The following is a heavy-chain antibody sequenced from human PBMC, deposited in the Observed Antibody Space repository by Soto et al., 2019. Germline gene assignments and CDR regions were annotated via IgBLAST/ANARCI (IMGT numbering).Heavy chain of an antibody. V-gene: IGHV3-15*07. D-gene: IGHD5-12*01. Sequence: GGSLRLSCAASGSTFSNAWMNWVRQAPGKGLEWVGRIKSKTDGGTTDYAAPVKGRFTISRDDSKNTLYLQMNSLKTEDTAVYYCTTAENFLRGYSGYDDAFDIWGQGTMVTVSS. CDR1: GSTFSNAW. CDR2: IKSKTDGGTT. J-gene: IGHJ3*02. CDR3: TTAENFLRGYSGYDDAFDI.